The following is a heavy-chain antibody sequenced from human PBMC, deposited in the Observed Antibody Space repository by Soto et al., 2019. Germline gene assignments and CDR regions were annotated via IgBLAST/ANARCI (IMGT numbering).Heavy chain of an antibody. V-gene: IGHV4-31*03. CDR1: GGSISSGGYY. Sequence: SETLSLTCTVSGGSISSGGYYWSWIRQHPGKGLEWIGYIYYSGSTYYNPSLKSRVTISVDTSKNQFSLKLSSVTAADTAVYYCARAPRYRGVGNYYYYYGMDVWGQGTTVTVSS. CDR2: IYYSGST. CDR3: ARAPRYRGVGNYYYYYGMDV. D-gene: IGHD3-10*01. J-gene: IGHJ6*02.